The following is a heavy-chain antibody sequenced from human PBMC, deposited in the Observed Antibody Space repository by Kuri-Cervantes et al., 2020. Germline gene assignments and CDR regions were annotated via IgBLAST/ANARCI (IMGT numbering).Heavy chain of an antibody. CDR2: IWYDGSKR. D-gene: IGHD2-15*01. J-gene: IGHJ4*02. CDR3: AGPGYCSGASCHSLGC. Sequence: GGSLRLSCAASGFSFRSYGMYWVRQAPGKGLEWVAVIWYDGSKRFYAESVKGRFTISRDNSKNTLHLQMNSLRVEDTAVYYCAGPGYCSGASCHSLGCWGQGTLVTVSS. V-gene: IGHV3-33*07. CDR1: GFSFRSYG.